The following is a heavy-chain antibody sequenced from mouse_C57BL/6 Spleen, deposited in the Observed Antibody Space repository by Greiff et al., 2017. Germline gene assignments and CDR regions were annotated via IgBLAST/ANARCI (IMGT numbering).Heavy chain of an antibody. J-gene: IGHJ4*01. Sequence: EVQRVESGGGLVKPGGSLKLSCAASGFTFSSYAMSWVRQTPEKRLEWVATISDGGSYTYYPDNVKGRFTISRDNAKNNLYLQMSHLKSEDTAMYYCARGSYGSSHYAMDYWGQGTSVTVSS. V-gene: IGHV5-4*01. CDR1: GFTFSSYA. CDR3: ARGSYGSSHYAMDY. D-gene: IGHD1-1*01. CDR2: ISDGGSYT.